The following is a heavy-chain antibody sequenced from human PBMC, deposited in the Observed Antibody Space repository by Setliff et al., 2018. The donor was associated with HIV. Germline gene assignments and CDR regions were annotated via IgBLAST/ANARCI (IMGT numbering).Heavy chain of an antibody. J-gene: IGHJ4*02. CDR1: GFTFSGYW. CDR3: AAGGVF. D-gene: IGHD2-8*01. V-gene: IGHV3-74*03. Sequence: GGSLRLSCAASGFTFSGYWMHWVRQAPGKVLVWVSRINSDGSSTTYPDSVKGRFTISRDNSRNTLYLQMNSLRVEDTAVYYCAAGGVFRGQGALVTVSS. CDR2: INSDGSST.